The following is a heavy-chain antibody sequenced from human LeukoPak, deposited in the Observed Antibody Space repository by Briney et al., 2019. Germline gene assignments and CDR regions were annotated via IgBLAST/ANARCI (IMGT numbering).Heavy chain of an antibody. Sequence: PGGSLRLSCAASGFTFSSYGMHWVRQAPGKGLEWVAVISYDGSNKYYADSVKGRFTISRDNSKNTLYLQMNSLRAEDTAVYYCAKVQAWIQLWFSLDYWGQGTLVTVSS. J-gene: IGHJ4*02. V-gene: IGHV3-30*18. CDR3: AKVQAWIQLWFSLDY. CDR2: ISYDGSNK. CDR1: GFTFSSYG. D-gene: IGHD5-18*01.